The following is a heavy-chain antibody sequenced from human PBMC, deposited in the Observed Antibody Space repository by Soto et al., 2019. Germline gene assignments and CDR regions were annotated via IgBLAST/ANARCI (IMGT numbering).Heavy chain of an antibody. CDR1: GGTFSSYA. J-gene: IGHJ6*02. CDR3: AREKQDYYDSSGTSFDYGMDV. CDR2: IIPIFGTA. D-gene: IGHD3-22*01. V-gene: IGHV1-69*13. Sequence: ASVKVSCKASGGTFSSYAISWVRQAPGQGLEWMGGIIPIFGTANYAQKFQGRVTITADESTSTAYMELSSLRSEDTAVYYCAREKQDYYDSSGTSFDYGMDVWGQGTTVTVSS.